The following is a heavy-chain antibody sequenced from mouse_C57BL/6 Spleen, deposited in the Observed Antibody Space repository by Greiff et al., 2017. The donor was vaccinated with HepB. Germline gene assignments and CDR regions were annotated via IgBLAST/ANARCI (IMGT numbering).Heavy chain of an antibody. D-gene: IGHD2-4*01. V-gene: IGHV5-4*03. J-gene: IGHJ3*01. CDR1: GFTFSSYA. Sequence: EVMLVDSGGGLVKPGGSLKLSCAASGFTFSSYAMSWVRQTPEKRLEWVATISDGGSYTYYPDNVKGRFTISRDNAKNNLYLQMSHLKSEDTAMYYCARGGGLRQFAYWGQGTLVTVSA. CDR3: ARGGGLRQFAY. CDR2: ISDGGSYT.